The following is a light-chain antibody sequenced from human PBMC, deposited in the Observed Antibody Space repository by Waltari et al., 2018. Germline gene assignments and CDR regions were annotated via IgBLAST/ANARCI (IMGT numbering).Light chain of an antibody. CDR3: HQYNSYPPT. Sequence: DIQLTQSPSSLSASVGDSVTITCRASQGISYYVAWFQLKPGSAPKPLIFGSTTLLSGVPSRFRGSGSGTYFTLTISDLQPDDFATYSCHQYNSYPPTFGGGTNV. CDR1: QGISYY. V-gene: IGKV1-16*01. J-gene: IGKJ4*01. CDR2: GST.